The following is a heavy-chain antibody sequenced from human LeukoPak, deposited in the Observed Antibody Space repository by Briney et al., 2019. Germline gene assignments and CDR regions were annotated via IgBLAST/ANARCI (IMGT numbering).Heavy chain of an antibody. CDR2: IYYSGST. V-gene: IGHV4-59*08. CDR1: GGSISSYY. J-gene: IGHJ4*02. CDR3: ASQRAVEMANFDY. Sequence: SETLSLTCTVSGGSISSYYWSWIRQPPGEGLEWIGYIYYSGSTNYNPSLKSRVTISVDTSKNQFSLKLSSVTAADTAVYYCASQRAVEMANFDYWGQGTLVTVSS. D-gene: IGHD5-24*01.